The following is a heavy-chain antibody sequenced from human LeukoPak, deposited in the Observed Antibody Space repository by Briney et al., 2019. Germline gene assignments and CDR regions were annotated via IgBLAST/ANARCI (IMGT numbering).Heavy chain of an antibody. CDR2: IYYSGST. Sequence: SETLSLTCTVPGGSISSGGYYWGWIRQPPGKGLEWIGSIYYSGSTYYNPSLKSRVTISVDTSKNQFSLKLSSVTAADTAVYYCARQVNYDFWSGPTFDIWGQGTMVTVSS. D-gene: IGHD3-3*01. V-gene: IGHV4-39*01. J-gene: IGHJ3*02. CDR3: ARQVNYDFWSGPTFDI. CDR1: GGSISSGGYY.